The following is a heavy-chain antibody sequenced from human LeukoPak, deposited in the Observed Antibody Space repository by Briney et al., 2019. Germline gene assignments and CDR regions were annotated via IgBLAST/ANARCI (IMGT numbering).Heavy chain of an antibody. D-gene: IGHD3-16*01. CDR2: INPNSGAT. V-gene: IGHV1-2*02. J-gene: IGHJ4*02. CDR3: ARVDNWGLDF. Sequence: ASVKVSCKASGYTFTGYYMHWVRQAPGRGPEWMGWINPNSGATNYAQKFQGRVTMTRDMSIITTYMELSRLRSDDTAVYYCARVDNWGLDFWGQGTQVTVSS. CDR1: GYTFTGYY.